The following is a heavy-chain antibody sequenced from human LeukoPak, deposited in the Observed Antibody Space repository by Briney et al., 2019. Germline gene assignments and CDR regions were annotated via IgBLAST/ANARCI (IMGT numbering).Heavy chain of an antibody. D-gene: IGHD3-10*01. J-gene: IGHJ4*02. CDR2: INHSGST. Sequence: PSETLSLTCAVYGGSFSGYYWSWIRQPPGKGLEWIGEINHSGSTNYNPSLKSRVTISVDTSKNQFSLKLSSVTAADTAVYYCARARGIFTYYYGSGSQGPFDYWGQGTLVTVSS. V-gene: IGHV4-34*01. CDR1: GGSFSGYY. CDR3: ARARGIFTYYYGSGSQGPFDY.